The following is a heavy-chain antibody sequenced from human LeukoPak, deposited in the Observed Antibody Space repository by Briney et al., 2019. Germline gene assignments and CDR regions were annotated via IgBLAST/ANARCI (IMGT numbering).Heavy chain of an antibody. CDR3: ARVMESSSEYYFDY. J-gene: IGHJ4*02. Sequence: GGSLRLSCAASGFTFSSYWMSWVRQAPGKGLEWVSNIKQDGCERYYVDSVKGRFTISRDNAKNSLYLQMNSLRAEDTAVYYCARVMESSSEYYFDYWGQGTLVTVSS. V-gene: IGHV3-7*05. D-gene: IGHD6-13*01. CDR1: GFTFSSYW. CDR2: IKQDGCER.